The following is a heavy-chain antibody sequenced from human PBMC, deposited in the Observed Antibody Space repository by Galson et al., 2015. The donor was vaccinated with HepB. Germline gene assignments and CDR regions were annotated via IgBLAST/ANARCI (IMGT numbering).Heavy chain of an antibody. CDR3: AKDGVPTTWSSSVPYNWNDGPHFDY. CDR1: GFTFSSYA. CDR2: ISGSGGST. J-gene: IGHJ4*02. D-gene: IGHD1-20*01. V-gene: IGHV3-23*01. Sequence: SLRLSCAASGFTFSSYAMSWVRQAPGKGLEWVSAISGSGGSTYYADSVKGRFTISRDNSKNTLYLQMNSLRAEDTAVYYCAKDGVPTTWSSSVPYNWNDGPHFDYWGQGTLVTVSS.